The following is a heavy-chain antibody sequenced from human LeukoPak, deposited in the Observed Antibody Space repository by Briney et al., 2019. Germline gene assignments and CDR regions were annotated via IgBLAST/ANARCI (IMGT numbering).Heavy chain of an antibody. CDR2: ISADNGNT. V-gene: IGHV1-18*03. CDR3: ARGFGSSWYDY. CDR1: GYTFTSYG. D-gene: IGHD6-13*01. J-gene: IGHJ4*02. Sequence: ASVKVSCKASGYTFTSYGISWVRQAPGQGLEWMGWISADNGNTKYSQEFQDRVTITRDTSASTAYMELSSLRSEDMAVYYCARGFGSSWYDYWGQGTLVTVSS.